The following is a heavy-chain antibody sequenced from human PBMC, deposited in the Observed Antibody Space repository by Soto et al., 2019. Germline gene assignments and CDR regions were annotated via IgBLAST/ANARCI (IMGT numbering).Heavy chain of an antibody. V-gene: IGHV4-4*07. CDR3: ARTAGSSVANWFDP. Sequence: SETLSLTCTVSGGSISSYYWSWIRQPAGKGLGWIGRIYTSGSTNYNPSLKSRVTMSVDTSKNQFSLKLSSVTAADTAVYYCARTAGSSVANWFDPWGQGTLVTVSS. D-gene: IGHD6-6*01. J-gene: IGHJ5*02. CDR2: IYTSGST. CDR1: GGSISSYY.